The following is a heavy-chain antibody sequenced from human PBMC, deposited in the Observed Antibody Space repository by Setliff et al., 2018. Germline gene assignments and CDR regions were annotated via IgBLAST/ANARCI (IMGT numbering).Heavy chain of an antibody. CDR1: GFTFSNCW. V-gene: IGHV3-7*01. CDR2: IKPDSSEK. CDR3: ARNAPFDC. J-gene: IGHJ4*02. Sequence: PGGSLRLSCAASGFTFSNCWMSWVRQAPGKGLEWVASIKPDSSEKYYVDSVKGRFTISRDNAKNSLYLQMSDLNAEDTAIYYCARNAPFDCWGQGALVTVSS.